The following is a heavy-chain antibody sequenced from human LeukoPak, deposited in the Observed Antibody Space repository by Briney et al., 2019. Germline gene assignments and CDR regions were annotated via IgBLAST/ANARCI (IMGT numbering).Heavy chain of an antibody. Sequence: GGSLRLSCAASGFTFSNFAMSWVRQAPGKGLEWVSAISLTDDSTYYADSVKGRFTLSRDNSKNTLDLQMNSLRAEDTAVYYCAKTWRGSSWSFDYWGQGTLVTVSS. CDR1: GFTFSNFA. J-gene: IGHJ4*02. CDR2: ISLTDDST. CDR3: AKTWRGSSWSFDY. V-gene: IGHV3-23*01. D-gene: IGHD6-13*01.